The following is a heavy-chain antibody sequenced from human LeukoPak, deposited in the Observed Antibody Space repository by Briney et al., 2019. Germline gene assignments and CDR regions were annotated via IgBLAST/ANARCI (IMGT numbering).Heavy chain of an antibody. CDR3: ARGLASGSSGS. J-gene: IGHJ4*02. D-gene: IGHD1-26*01. Sequence: GGSLRLSCAASGFTFSSYWMHWVRQAPWKGLVWVSRINTDGSATTYAASVKGRFTISRDNAKNTLYLQMNSLRADDTAVYYCARGLASGSSGSWGQGTLVTVSS. CDR2: INTDGSAT. V-gene: IGHV3-74*01. CDR1: GFTFSSYW.